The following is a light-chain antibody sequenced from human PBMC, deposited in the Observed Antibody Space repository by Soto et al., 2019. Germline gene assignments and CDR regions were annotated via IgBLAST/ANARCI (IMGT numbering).Light chain of an antibody. Sequence: EIVMTQSPATLSVSPGETASLSCRASQSAGNFLAWYQQKPGQAPRLLIYYISTRATGIPARFSGSGSGTEFTLTINSLQSEDSAVYYCQQHNHWPINFGQGTRLEIK. CDR1: QSAGNF. CDR3: QQHNHWPIN. J-gene: IGKJ5*01. V-gene: IGKV3D-15*01. CDR2: YIS.